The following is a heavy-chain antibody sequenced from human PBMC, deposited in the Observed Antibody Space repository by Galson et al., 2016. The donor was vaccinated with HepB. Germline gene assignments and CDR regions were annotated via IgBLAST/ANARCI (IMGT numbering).Heavy chain of an antibody. CDR2: IYLNDDK. Sequence: PALVKPTQTLTLTCTFSGFSLTTSGVGVGWIRQPPGKALEWLALIYLNDDKRYSPSLKSRLTITEDTSKNQVVLTMTNMGPVDTATYYCAQTLIWLQSPSDYWGQGILVTVSS. V-gene: IGHV2-5*01. CDR3: AQTLIWLQSPSDY. CDR1: GFSLTTSGVG. J-gene: IGHJ4*02. D-gene: IGHD5-24*01.